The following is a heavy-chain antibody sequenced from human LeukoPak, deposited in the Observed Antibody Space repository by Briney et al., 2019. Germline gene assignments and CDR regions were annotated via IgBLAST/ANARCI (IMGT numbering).Heavy chain of an antibody. V-gene: IGHV3-74*01. Sequence: GGSLRLSCAASGFTFSSYWMHWVRHAPGKGLVWVSRINSDGSSTNYADSVKGRFTISRDNAKNTLYLQMNSLRAEDTAVYYCARGYDSSGYYTLSGAFDIWGQGTMVTVSS. CDR3: ARGYDSSGYYTLSGAFDI. CDR2: INSDGSST. CDR1: GFTFSSYW. J-gene: IGHJ3*02. D-gene: IGHD3-22*01.